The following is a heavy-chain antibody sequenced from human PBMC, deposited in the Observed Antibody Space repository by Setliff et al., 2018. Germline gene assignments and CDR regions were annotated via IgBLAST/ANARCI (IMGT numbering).Heavy chain of an antibody. V-gene: IGHV5-51*01. D-gene: IGHD3-16*01. Sequence: PGESLKISCKGSGYRFTNYWIGWVRQMPGKGLEWMGIIYPGDSDTKYSPSFQGLVTISADKSINTAYLQWSSLKASDTAIYYCAIIDDAIMDLDYWGQGIPVTVSS. CDR1: GYRFTNYW. CDR3: AIIDDAIMDLDY. J-gene: IGHJ4*02. CDR2: IYPGDSDT.